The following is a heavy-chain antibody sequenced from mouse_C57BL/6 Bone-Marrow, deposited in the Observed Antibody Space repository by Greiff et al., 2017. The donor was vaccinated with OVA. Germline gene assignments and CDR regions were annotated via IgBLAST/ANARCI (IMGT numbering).Heavy chain of an antibody. CDR1: GFTFSDYY. Sequence: EVKLMESEGGLVQPGSSMKLSCTASGFTFSDYYMAWVRQVPEKGLEWVANINYDGSSTYYLDSLKSRFIISRDNAKNILYLQMSSLKSEDTATYYCARAPDFDYWGQGTTRTVAS. CDR2: INYDGSST. J-gene: IGHJ2*01. V-gene: IGHV5-16*01. CDR3: ARAPDFDY.